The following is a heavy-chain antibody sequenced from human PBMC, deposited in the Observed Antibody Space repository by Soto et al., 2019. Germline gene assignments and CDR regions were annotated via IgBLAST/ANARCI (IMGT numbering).Heavy chain of an antibody. V-gene: IGHV1-69*02. J-gene: IGHJ4*02. Sequence: QVQLVQSGAEVKRPGSSVKVSCKASGDTFNFYSINWVRQAPGVGLEWVGRVNPILSMSNYAQRFQGRVTLTADKSTSTAYMELRSLRSEDTAIYYCASSYGSGYRAFDYWGQGAHVTVS. D-gene: IGHD3-10*01. CDR3: ASSYGSGYRAFDY. CDR1: GDTFNFYS. CDR2: VNPILSMS.